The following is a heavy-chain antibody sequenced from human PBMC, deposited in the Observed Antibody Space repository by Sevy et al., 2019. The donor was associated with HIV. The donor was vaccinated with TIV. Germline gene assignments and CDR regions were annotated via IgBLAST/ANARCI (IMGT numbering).Heavy chain of an antibody. CDR2: IIPIFGTP. J-gene: IGHJ3*02. CDR1: GDTFSTYG. D-gene: IGHD7-27*01. V-gene: IGHV1-69*13. CDR3: AREGGVATTGDHDAFDI. Sequence: ASVKVSCKASGDTFSTYGLSWVRQAPGQGLEWMGGIIPIFGTPNFAQKFQGGVTITADESASTAYMELSSLRSEETALYDCAREGGVATTGDHDAFDIWGHGTLVTVSS.